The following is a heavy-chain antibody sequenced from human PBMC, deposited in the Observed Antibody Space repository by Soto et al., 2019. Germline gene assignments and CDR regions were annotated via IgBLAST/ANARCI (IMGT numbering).Heavy chain of an antibody. CDR2: LSHSGGST. J-gene: IGHJ6*02. CDR3: ALYCSSTSCYLGGMDV. V-gene: IGHV3-23*01. D-gene: IGHD2-2*01. CDR1: GFTSSSYA. Sequence: PGGSLRLSCAASGFTSSSYAMTWVRQAPGKGLEWVSTLSHSGGSTYYADSVKGRFTISRDNSKNTLYLQMSSLRAEDTAVYYCALYCSSTSCYLGGMDVWGQGTTVTVSS.